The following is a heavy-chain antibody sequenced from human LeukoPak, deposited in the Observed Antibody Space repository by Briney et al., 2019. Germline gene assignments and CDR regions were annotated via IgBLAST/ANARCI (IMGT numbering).Heavy chain of an antibody. D-gene: IGHD5-12*01. CDR2: ISTYNGDT. CDR1: GYTFTSFG. Sequence: GASVKVSCKASGYTFTSFGFSWVRQAPGQGLEWMGWISTYNGDTKYVQNFQGRLTMTTDTSASTAYMELRNLRSDDTAVYYCARVRRYSGYNYFDAFDNWGQGTMVTVSS. CDR3: ARVRRYSGYNYFDAFDN. J-gene: IGHJ3*02. V-gene: IGHV1-18*01.